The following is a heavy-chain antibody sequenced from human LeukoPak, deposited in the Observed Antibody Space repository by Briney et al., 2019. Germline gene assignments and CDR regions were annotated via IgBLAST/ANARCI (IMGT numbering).Heavy chain of an antibody. CDR2: IYYSGST. D-gene: IGHD4/OR15-4a*01. CDR1: GGSISSYY. Sequence: PSQTLSLTCTVSGGSISSYYWSWIRQPPGKGLEWIGYIYYSGSTNYNPSLKSRVTISVDTSKNQFSLKLSSVTAADTAVYYCARLYDGALQYFDYWGQGALVTVSS. V-gene: IGHV4-59*01. J-gene: IGHJ4*02. CDR3: ARLYDGALQYFDY.